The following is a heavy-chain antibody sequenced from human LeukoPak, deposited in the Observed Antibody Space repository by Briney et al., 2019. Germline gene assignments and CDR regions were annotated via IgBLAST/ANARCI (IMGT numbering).Heavy chain of an antibody. CDR3: APRRGYCSGGNCNYYFDY. Sequence: SETLSLTCTVSGGSISSYYWNWIRQPPGKGLEWIGYIYSSGSTNYNPSLKSRVTISVDTSKNQFSLKLSSVTAADTAVYYCAPRRGYCSGGNCNYYFDYWGQGTLVTVSS. CDR1: GGSISSYY. V-gene: IGHV4-59*01. CDR2: IYSSGST. D-gene: IGHD2-15*01. J-gene: IGHJ4*02.